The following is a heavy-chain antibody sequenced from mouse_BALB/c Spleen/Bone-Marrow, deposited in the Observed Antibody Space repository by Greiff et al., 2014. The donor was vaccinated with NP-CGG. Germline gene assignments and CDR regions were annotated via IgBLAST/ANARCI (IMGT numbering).Heavy chain of an antibody. D-gene: IGHD2-2*01. CDR1: GYTFTSYV. CDR3: AREGGYDEDYFDY. J-gene: IGHJ2*01. CDR2: INPYNDGT. Sequence: HLVESGPELVKPGASVKMSCKASGYTFTSYVMHWVKQKPGQGLEWIGCINPYNDGTKXXXXXXGXXTLTSDKSSSTAYMELSSLTSEDSAVYYCAREGGYDEDYFDYWGQGTTLTVSS. V-gene: IGHV1-14*01.